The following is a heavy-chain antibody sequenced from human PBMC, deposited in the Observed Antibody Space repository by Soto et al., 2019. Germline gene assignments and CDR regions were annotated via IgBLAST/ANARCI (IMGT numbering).Heavy chain of an antibody. J-gene: IGHJ4*02. CDR1: GYTFTGYY. CDR3: ARDYGDYGGGIY. V-gene: IGHV1-2*02. D-gene: IGHD4-17*01. CDR2: INPNSGGT. Sequence: RASVKVSCKASGYTFTGYYMHWVRQAPGQGLEWMGWINPNSGGTNYAQKFQGRVTMTRDTSISTAYMELSRLRSDDTAVYYCARDYGDYGGGIYWGQGTLVTVSS.